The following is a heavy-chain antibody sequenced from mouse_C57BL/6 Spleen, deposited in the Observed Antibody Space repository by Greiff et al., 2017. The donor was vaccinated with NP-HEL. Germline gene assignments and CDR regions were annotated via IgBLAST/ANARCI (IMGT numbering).Heavy chain of an antibody. J-gene: IGHJ3*01. V-gene: IGHV1-50*01. D-gene: IGHD1-1*01. CDR3: ARPITTVSPSWFAY. CDR1: GYTFTSYW. CDR2: IDPSDSYT. Sequence: KQSCKASGYTFTSYWMQWVKQRPGQGLEWIGEIDPSDSYTNYNQKFKGKATLTVDTSSSTAYMQLSSLTSEDSAVYYCARPITTVSPSWFAYWGQGTLVTVSA.